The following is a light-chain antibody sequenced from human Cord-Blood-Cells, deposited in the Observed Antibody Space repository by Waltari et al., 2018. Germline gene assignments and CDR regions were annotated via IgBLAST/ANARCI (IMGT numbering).Light chain of an antibody. CDR1: QSVSSN. V-gene: IGKV3-15*01. CDR3: QQYNNWPLYT. J-gene: IGKJ2*01. CDR2: GAS. Sequence: EIVMTPSPATLPVSPGESATLSCRASQSVSSNLAWYQQKPGQAPRLLIYGASTRATGIPARFSGSGSGTEFTLTISSLQSEDFAVYYCQQYNNWPLYTFGQGTKLEIK.